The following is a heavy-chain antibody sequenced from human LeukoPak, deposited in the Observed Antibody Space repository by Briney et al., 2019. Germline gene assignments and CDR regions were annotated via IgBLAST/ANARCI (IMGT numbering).Heavy chain of an antibody. CDR1: GFTFSDYY. V-gene: IGHV3-11*06. CDR3: ARDYGGSSPFDY. J-gene: IGHJ4*02. D-gene: IGHD4-23*01. Sequence: GGSLRLSCAASGFTFSDYYMSWIRQAPGKGLEWVSSISTSNSYIYYADSVKGRFTISRDNAKNSLYLQMNSLRAEDTAVYYCARDYGGSSPFDYWGQGTLVTVSS. CDR2: ISTSNSYI.